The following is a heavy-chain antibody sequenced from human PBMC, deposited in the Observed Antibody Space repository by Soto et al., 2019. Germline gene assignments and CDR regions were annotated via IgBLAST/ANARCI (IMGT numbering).Heavy chain of an antibody. Sequence: EVQLVDSGGGLVQPGGSLRLSCVASGFTFSKYWMHWVRQAPGKGLVWLSRITSDGRSTSYADSVKGRFTISRDNANNTVFLQMNSLRAEDTAVYYCVKMGGFEYWCQGAVVTVSS. D-gene: IGHD3-16*01. CDR1: GFTFSKYW. CDR3: VKMGGFEY. CDR2: ITSDGRST. V-gene: IGHV3-74*01. J-gene: IGHJ4*02.